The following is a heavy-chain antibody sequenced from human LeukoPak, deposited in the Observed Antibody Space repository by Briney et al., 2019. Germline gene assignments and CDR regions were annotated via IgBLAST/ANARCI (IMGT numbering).Heavy chain of an antibody. CDR2: ISGSGGST. CDR3: AKDRYGDYDY. Sequence: GGSLRLSCAASGFTFSSYAMSWVRQAPWKRLEWVSAISGSGGSTYYADSVKGRFTISRDNSKNTLYLQMNSLRAEDTAVYYCAKDRYGDYDYWGQGTLVTVSS. D-gene: IGHD4-17*01. CDR1: GFTFSSYA. V-gene: IGHV3-23*01. J-gene: IGHJ4*02.